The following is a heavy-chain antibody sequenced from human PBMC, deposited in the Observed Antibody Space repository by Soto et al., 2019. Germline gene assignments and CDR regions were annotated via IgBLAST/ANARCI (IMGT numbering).Heavy chain of an antibody. D-gene: IGHD2-15*01. Sequence: GGSLRLSCAASGFTFSSYSMNWVRQAPGKGLEWVSYISSSSDTMYYADSVKGRFTISRDNAKNSLYLQMSSLGAEDTAVYYCVREGGYCSGGSCSRLYYFDYWGQGTLVTVSS. CDR2: ISSSSDTM. J-gene: IGHJ4*02. CDR3: VREGGYCSGGSCSRLYYFDY. V-gene: IGHV3-48*01. CDR1: GFTFSSYS.